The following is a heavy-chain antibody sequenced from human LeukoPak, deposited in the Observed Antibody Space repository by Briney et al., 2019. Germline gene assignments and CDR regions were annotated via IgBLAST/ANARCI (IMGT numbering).Heavy chain of an antibody. CDR2: ISGRGGST. Sequence: GGYLGLSCAASGFTFSSYAMSWVRQAPRKGLEWVSAISGRGGSTYYADSVKGRFTISRDNSKNTLYLQMNSLRAEDTAVYYCAKGVQDCSSTSCYPIAVLWGQGTLVTVSS. D-gene: IGHD2-2*01. J-gene: IGHJ4*02. V-gene: IGHV3-23*01. CDR1: GFTFSSYA. CDR3: AKGVQDCSSTSCYPIAVL.